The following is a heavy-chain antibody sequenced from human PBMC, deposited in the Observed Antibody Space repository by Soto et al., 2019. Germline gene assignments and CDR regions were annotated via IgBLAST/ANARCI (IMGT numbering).Heavy chain of an antibody. CDR3: ARPRVVTANYWYFDL. Sequence: ASVKVSCKASGYTFTSYYMHWVRQAPGQGLEWMGIINPSGGSTSYAQKFQGRVTMTRDTSTSTVYMELSSLRSEDTAVYYCARPRVVTANYWYFDLWGRGTLVTVSS. V-gene: IGHV1-46*03. CDR2: INPSGGST. CDR1: GYTFTSYY. J-gene: IGHJ2*01. D-gene: IGHD2-21*02.